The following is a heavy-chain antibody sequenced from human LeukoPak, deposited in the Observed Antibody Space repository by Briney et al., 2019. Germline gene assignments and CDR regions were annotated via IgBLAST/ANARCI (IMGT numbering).Heavy chain of an antibody. Sequence: ASVKASCKASGGTFSSYAISWVRRAPGQGLEWMGGIIPIFGTANYAQKFQGRVTITTDESTSTAYMELSSLRSEDTAVYYCARDRGDYYGSGKPLGYFDYWGQGTLVTVSS. CDR3: ARDRGDYYGSGKPLGYFDY. D-gene: IGHD3-10*01. CDR1: GGTFSSYA. J-gene: IGHJ4*02. V-gene: IGHV1-69*05. CDR2: IIPIFGTA.